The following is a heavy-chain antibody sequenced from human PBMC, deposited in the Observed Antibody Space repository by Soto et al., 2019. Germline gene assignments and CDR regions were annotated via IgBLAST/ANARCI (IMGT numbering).Heavy chain of an antibody. CDR1: GFTFVSYA. CDR2: ISGSGGST. D-gene: IGHD6-13*01. V-gene: IGHV3-23*01. J-gene: IGHJ4*02. Sequence: VQLLESGGGLVQPGGSWRPSCAAPGFTFVSYALAWVGQPPGRGLEWVSAISGSGGSTYYADSVKGRFTISRDNSKNTLFLQMNSLRAEDTAVYFCAKDYVRAAAGVDYWGQGTLVTVSS. CDR3: AKDYVRAAAGVDY.